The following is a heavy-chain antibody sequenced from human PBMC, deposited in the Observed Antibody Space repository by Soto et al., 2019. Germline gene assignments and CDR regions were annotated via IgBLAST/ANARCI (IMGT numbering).Heavy chain of an antibody. Sequence: EVQLVESGGGPVRPGGSVKLSCAASGFNFITYSLSWVRQAPGKGLEWVASISSSAVYIDYADSVKGRFTISRDNAYNSLYLQMNSLRAEDTATYHCVRDGLDYYDTERLYFDNWGQGILVTVSS. D-gene: IGHD3-22*01. CDR1: GFNFITYS. V-gene: IGHV3-21*01. CDR3: VRDGLDYYDTERLYFDN. J-gene: IGHJ4*02. CDR2: ISSSAVYI.